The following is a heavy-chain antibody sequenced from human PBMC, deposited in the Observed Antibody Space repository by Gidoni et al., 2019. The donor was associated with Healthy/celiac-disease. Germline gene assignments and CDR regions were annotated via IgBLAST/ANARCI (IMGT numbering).Heavy chain of an antibody. V-gene: IGHV3-15*01. CDR1: GFTFSNAW. CDR2: IKSKTDGGTT. Sequence: EVQLVESGGGLVKPGGSLRLSCAASGFTFSNAWMSWVRQAPGKGLEWVGRIKSKTDGGTTDYAAPVKGSFTIQRDDSKNTLYLQINSLKPEDTAVYYCTTVFGSGWYSAYFDYWGQGTLVTVSS. CDR3: TTVFGSGWYSAYFDY. D-gene: IGHD6-19*01. J-gene: IGHJ4*02.